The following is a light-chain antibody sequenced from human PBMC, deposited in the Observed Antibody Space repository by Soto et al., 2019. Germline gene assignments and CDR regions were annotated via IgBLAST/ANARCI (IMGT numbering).Light chain of an antibody. J-gene: IGKJ5*01. Sequence: IQLTQSPSSLSASVGDRVTITCRASQGISSYLAWYQQKPGKAPKLLIYAASTLQSGVPSRFSGSGSGAEFTLTISSLQSEDFAVYYCQQYHNWPTFGQGTRLEIK. CDR3: QQYHNWPT. CDR1: QGISSY. V-gene: IGKV1-9*01. CDR2: AAS.